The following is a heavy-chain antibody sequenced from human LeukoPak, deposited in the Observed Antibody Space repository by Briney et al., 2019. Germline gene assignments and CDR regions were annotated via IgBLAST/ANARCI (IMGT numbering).Heavy chain of an antibody. CDR1: GYTFTSYY. J-gene: IGHJ6*03. Sequence: GASVKVSCKASGYTFTSYYMYWVRQAPGQGLEWMGIINPSGGSTSYAQKFQGRVTMTRDTSTSTVYVELSSLRSEDTAVYYCARLGSSSWDYYYYYMDVWGKGTTVTVSS. CDR2: INPSGGST. CDR3: ARLGSSSWDYYYYYMDV. D-gene: IGHD6-13*01. V-gene: IGHV1-46*01.